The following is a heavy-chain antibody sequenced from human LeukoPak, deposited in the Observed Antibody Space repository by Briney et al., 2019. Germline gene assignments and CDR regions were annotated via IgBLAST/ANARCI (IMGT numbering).Heavy chain of an antibody. D-gene: IGHD5-18*01. CDR1: GVSISSSSYY. V-gene: IGHV4-39*01. CDR2: IYYSGST. CDR3: ARQSRYSLNWFDP. Sequence: SETLSLTCTVSGVSISSSSYYWGWIRQPPGKGLEWIGSIYYSGSTYYNPSLKSRVTISVDTSKNQFSLKLSSVTAADTAVYYCARQSRYSLNWFDPWGQGTLVTVSS. J-gene: IGHJ5*02.